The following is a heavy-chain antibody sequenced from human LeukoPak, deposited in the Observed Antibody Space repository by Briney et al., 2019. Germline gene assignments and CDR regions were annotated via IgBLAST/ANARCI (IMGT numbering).Heavy chain of an antibody. D-gene: IGHD6-13*01. CDR3: AREPSSSWYETPYYYYGMDV. CDR2: ISCDGSNK. J-gene: IGHJ6*02. Sequence: GGSLRLSCAASGFTFSSYAMRWVRQAPGKGLGWVAVISCDGSNKYYADSVKGRFTISRDNAKNSLYLQMNSLRAEDTAVYYCAREPSSSWYETPYYYYGMDVWGQGTTVTVSS. V-gene: IGHV3-30-3*01. CDR1: GFTFSSYA.